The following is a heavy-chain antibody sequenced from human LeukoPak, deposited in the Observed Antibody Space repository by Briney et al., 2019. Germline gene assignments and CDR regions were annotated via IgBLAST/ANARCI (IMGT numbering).Heavy chain of an antibody. V-gene: IGHV4-39*07. CDR2: IYYSGTT. CDR1: GGSISSSSYY. CDR3: ARDRGRWSRGLFDY. D-gene: IGHD3-3*01. J-gene: IGHJ4*02. Sequence: SETLSLTCTVSGGSISSSSYYWGWIRQPPGKGLEWIGTIYYSGTTYYNPSLKSRVTISLDTSKNQFSLKLSSVTAADTAVYYCARDRGRWSRGLFDYWGQGTLVTVSS.